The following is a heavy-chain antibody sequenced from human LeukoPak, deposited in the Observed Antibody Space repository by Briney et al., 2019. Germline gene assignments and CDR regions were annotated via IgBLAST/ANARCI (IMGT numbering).Heavy chain of an antibody. J-gene: IGHJ4*02. CDR2: VYYSGTT. D-gene: IGHD6-19*01. V-gene: IGHV4-34*01. CDR1: GGSFSGYY. Sequence: SETLSLTCAVYGGSFSGYYWSWIRQPPGKALEWIGSVYYSGTTSYNPSLKSRVTISVDMSKNHFSLRLRSVTAADTAMYYCARGTLYRGWSYYLDFWGQGSQVTVSS. CDR3: ARGTLYRGWSYYLDF.